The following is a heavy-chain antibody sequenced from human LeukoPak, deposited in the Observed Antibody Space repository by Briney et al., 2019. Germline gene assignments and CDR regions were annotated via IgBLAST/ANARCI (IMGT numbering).Heavy chain of an antibody. CDR3: AKEGDYYGSGSSGPPGYNWFDP. CDR1: GFTFSSYG. D-gene: IGHD3-10*01. J-gene: IGHJ5*02. Sequence: QTGGSLRLSCAASGFTFSSYGMHWVRQAPGKGLEWVAIISYDGSNKYYADSVKGRFTISRDNSKNTLYLQMNSLRAEDTAVYYCAKEGDYYGSGSSGPPGYNWFDPWGQGTLVTVSS. V-gene: IGHV3-30*18. CDR2: ISYDGSNK.